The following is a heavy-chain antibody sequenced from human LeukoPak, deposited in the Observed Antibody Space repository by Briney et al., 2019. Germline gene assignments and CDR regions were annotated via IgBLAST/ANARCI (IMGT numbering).Heavy chain of an antibody. CDR1: GGSFSGYY. Sequence: SETLSLTCAVYGGSFSGYYWSWIRQPPGKGLEWIGEINHSGSTNYNPSLKSRITISVDTSKNQFSLKLSSVTAADTAVYYCARRKRSGCSSTSCLLNWFNPWGQGTLVTVSS. CDR2: INHSGST. CDR3: ARRKRSGCSSTSCLLNWFNP. V-gene: IGHV4-34*01. D-gene: IGHD2-2*01. J-gene: IGHJ5*02.